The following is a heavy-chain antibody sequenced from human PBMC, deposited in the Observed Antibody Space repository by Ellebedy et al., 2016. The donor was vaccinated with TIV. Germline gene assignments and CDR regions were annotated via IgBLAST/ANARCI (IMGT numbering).Heavy chain of an antibody. D-gene: IGHD6-19*01. CDR1: GYTFTSYG. CDR2: ISAYNGNT. CDR3: ARSREQWLVGREYYFDY. Sequence: ASVKVSCXASGYTFTSYGISWVRQAPGQGLEWMGWISAYNGNTNYAQKLQGRVAMTTDTSTSTAYMELRSLRSDDTAVYYCARSREQWLVGREYYFDYWGQGTLVTVSS. V-gene: IGHV1-18*01. J-gene: IGHJ4*02.